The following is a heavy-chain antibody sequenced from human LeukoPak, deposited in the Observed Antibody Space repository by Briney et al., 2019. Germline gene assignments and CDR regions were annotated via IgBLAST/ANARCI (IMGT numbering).Heavy chain of an antibody. Sequence: PGGSLRLSCAASGFTFSSYAMSWVRQAPGKGLEWVSGISGSGGSTYYADSVKGRFTISRDNSKNTLYLQMNSLRAEDTAVHYCAKGVVATSRRDGVDVWGQGTTVTVSS. D-gene: IGHD5-12*01. V-gene: IGHV3-23*01. CDR1: GFTFSSYA. CDR2: ISGSGGST. J-gene: IGHJ6*02. CDR3: AKGVVATSRRDGVDV.